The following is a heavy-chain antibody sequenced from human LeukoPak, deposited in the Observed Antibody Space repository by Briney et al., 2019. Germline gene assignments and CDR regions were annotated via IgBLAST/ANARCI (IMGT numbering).Heavy chain of an antibody. D-gene: IGHD2-15*01. CDR1: GGSFSGYY. CDR3: ALQVVAADYHYYGMDV. J-gene: IGHJ6*02. Sequence: PSETLSLTCAVYGGSFSGYYWSWIRQPPGKGLEWIGEINHSGSTNYNPSLKSRVTISVDTSKNQFSLKLSSVTAADTAVYYCALQVVAADYHYYGMDVWGQGTTVTVSS. CDR2: INHSGST. V-gene: IGHV4-34*01.